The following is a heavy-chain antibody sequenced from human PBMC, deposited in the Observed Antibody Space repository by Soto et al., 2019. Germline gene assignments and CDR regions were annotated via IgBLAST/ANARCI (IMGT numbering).Heavy chain of an antibody. CDR1: GYTFSNYG. J-gene: IGHJ5*02. Sequence: QVQLVQSGGEVKRPGASVKVSCKTSGYTFSNYGITWVRQAHGQPLEWLGWISLYSDGTNYAQKFQGRVSMTTDTSTTTAYMELRSLRSDDTAVYYCARVVPGADAWFGPWGQGTLVTVSS. D-gene: IGHD2-2*01. CDR3: ARVVPGADAWFGP. CDR2: ISLYSDGT. V-gene: IGHV1-18*01.